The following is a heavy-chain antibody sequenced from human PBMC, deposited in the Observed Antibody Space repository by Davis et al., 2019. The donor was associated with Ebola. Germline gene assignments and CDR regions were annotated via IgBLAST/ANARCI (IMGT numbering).Heavy chain of an antibody. CDR3: AKGFSSGWYWYFDL. CDR1: GFTFSSKS. J-gene: IGHJ2*01. CDR2: VGGSGDST. D-gene: IGHD6-19*01. Sequence: PGGSLRLSCGAFGFTFSSKSMNWVRQAPGKGLEWVSAVGGSGDSTYYADSVKGRFTVSRDNSKNTLYLQMNSLRAEDTAVYFCAKGFSSGWYWYFDLWGRGTLVTVSS. V-gene: IGHV3-23*01.